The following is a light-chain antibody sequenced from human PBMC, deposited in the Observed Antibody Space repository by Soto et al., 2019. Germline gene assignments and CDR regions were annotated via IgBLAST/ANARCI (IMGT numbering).Light chain of an antibody. CDR3: TSDTSNNTLNLL. CDR2: EVS. V-gene: IGLV2-14*01. CDR1: SSDGGGYKY. Sequence: QSVLTQPASVSGSPGQSITIYCTGTSSDGGGYKYVSWYQQHPGKAPKLMIYEVSYRPSGVSNRFSGSKSGNTAALTISGLQAEDEADYFCTSDTSNNTLNLLFVEGTKLTVL. J-gene: IGLJ2*01.